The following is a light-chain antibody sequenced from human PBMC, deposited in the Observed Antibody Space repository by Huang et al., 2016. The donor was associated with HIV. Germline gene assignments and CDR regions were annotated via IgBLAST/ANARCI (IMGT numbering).Light chain of an antibody. V-gene: IGKV3-15*01. J-gene: IGKJ3*01. CDR1: QFVSSH. CDR3: QQYNDFRST. CDR2: AAA. Sequence: ETVMTQSPVTQSVSPGDRASLSSRSSQFVSSHLACYQQKPGQAPRLLIYAAATRATGVPARFSGSGAGTEFTLTISTLQSEDSAVYYCQQYNDFRSTFGPGTRVEIK.